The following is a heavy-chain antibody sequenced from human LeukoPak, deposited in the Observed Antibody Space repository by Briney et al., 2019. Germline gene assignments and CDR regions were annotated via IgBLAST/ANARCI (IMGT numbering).Heavy chain of an antibody. CDR3: AKCRSYDILTGSYFDP. D-gene: IGHD3-9*01. V-gene: IGHV3-9*01. CDR2: ISWNSGSI. CDR1: GFTFDDYA. J-gene: IGHJ5*02. Sequence: PGRSLRLSCAASGFTFDDYAMHWVRQAPGKGLEWVSGISWNSGSIGYADSVKGRFTISRDNAKNSPYLQMNSLRAEDTALYYCAKCRSYDILTGSYFDPWGQGTLVTVSS.